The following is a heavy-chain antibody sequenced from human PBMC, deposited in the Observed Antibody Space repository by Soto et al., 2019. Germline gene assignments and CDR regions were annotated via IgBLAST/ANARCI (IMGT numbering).Heavy chain of an antibody. J-gene: IGHJ4*02. CDR3: ARGRRGDYGDYFEYYFDY. CDR2: ISAYNGNT. CDR1: GYTFTSYG. D-gene: IGHD4-17*01. Sequence: VSVKVSCKASGYTFTSYGISWVRQAPGQGLEWMGWISAYNGNTNYAQKLQGRVTMTTDTSTSTAYMELRSLRSDDTAVYYCARGRRGDYGDYFEYYFDYWGQGTLVTVSS. V-gene: IGHV1-18*01.